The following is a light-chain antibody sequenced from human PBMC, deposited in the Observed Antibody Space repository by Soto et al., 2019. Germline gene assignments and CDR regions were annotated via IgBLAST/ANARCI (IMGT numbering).Light chain of an antibody. CDR3: QQRSNWIT. CDR1: QSVSSY. CDR2: DAS. Sequence: EIVLTQSPATLSLSPGERATLSCRASQSVSSYLAWYQQKPGQAPRLLIYDASNMATGIPARFSGGGSGTDFTLTISSLEPEDLAVYYCQQRSNWITVGQGTRLEIK. V-gene: IGKV3-11*01. J-gene: IGKJ5*01.